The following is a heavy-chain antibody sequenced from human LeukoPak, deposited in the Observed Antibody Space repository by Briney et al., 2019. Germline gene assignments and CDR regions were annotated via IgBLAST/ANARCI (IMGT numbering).Heavy chain of an antibody. Sequence: ASVKVSCKASGGTFSSYAINWVRQAPGQGLEWMGGIIPIFGTPNYAQKFQGRVTITADESTSTACMELSSLRSEGTAVYYCATAPGAAGYWYFDLWGRGTLVTVSS. V-gene: IGHV1-69*13. J-gene: IGHJ2*01. CDR1: GGTFSSYA. D-gene: IGHD6-13*01. CDR2: IIPIFGTP. CDR3: ATAPGAAGYWYFDL.